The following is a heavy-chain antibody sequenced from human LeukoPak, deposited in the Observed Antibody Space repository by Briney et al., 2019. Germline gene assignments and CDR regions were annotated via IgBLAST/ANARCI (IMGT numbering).Heavy chain of an antibody. CDR3: ARALRNVLRFLEPPVPPGY. D-gene: IGHD3-3*01. V-gene: IGHV4-30-2*01. J-gene: IGHJ4*02. CDR2: IYHSGST. Sequence: SQTLSLTCTVSGGSISSGGYYWSWIRQPPGKGLEWIGYIYHSGSTYYNPSLKSRVTISVDRSKNQFSLKLRSVTAADTAVYYCARALRNVLRFLEPPVPPGYWGQGTLVTVSS. CDR1: GGSISSGGYY.